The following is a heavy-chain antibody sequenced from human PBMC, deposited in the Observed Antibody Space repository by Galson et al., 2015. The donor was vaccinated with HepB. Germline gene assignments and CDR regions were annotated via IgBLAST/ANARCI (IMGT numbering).Heavy chain of an antibody. Sequence: SLRLSCAASGFTFSTYAMRWVRQAPGRGLEWVSGIRGTDGSTYYADSVKGRFTISRDNSKRTLYLEMDNLRVEDTAVYYCARLFPNSGSDSYYPWLYDFDYWGQGTLVTVSS. CDR3: ARLFPNSGSDSYYPWLYDFDY. J-gene: IGHJ4*02. CDR1: GFTFSTYA. D-gene: IGHD3-10*01. V-gene: IGHV3-23*01. CDR2: IRGTDGST.